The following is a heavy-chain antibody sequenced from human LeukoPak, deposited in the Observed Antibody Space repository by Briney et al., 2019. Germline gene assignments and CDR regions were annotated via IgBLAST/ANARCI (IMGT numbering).Heavy chain of an antibody. J-gene: IGHJ5*02. V-gene: IGHV3-53*01. CDR1: GFTVSSNY. Sequence: GGSLRLSCAASGFTVSSNYMSWVRQAPGKGLEWVSVIYSGGSTDYADSVKGRFIISRDNSKNTLYLQMNSLRAEDTAVYYCTAWFDPWGQGTLVTVSS. CDR3: TAWFDP. CDR2: IYSGGST.